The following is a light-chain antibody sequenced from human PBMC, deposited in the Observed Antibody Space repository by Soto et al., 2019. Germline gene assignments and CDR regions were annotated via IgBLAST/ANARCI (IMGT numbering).Light chain of an antibody. CDR3: QQRSNWLLT. J-gene: IGKJ4*01. V-gene: IGKV3-11*01. Sequence: VLTQSPATLSLSPGERATLSCRASQTVSSFLAWYQQKPGQAPRLLIHDSSDRATGIPARFSGSGSGTDFTLTISSLEPEDVAVYYCQQRSNWLLTFGGGTKVDIK. CDR1: QTVSSF. CDR2: DSS.